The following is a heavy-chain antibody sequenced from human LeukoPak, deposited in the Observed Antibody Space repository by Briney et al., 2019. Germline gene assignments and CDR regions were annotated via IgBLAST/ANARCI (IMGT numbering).Heavy chain of an antibody. CDR3: ARGRYYDSTGYRKPVDY. D-gene: IGHD3-22*01. V-gene: IGHV4-34*01. CDR1: SWSFSRYY. J-gene: IGHJ4*02. CDR2: INHGGST. Sequence: SETLSLTXAVYSWSFSRYYWSWIRQSPGKGLEWIGEINHGGSTNYNPSLKSRVTISVDTSKNQFSLKLSSVTAADTAVYYCARGRYYDSTGYRKPVDYWGQGTLVTVSS.